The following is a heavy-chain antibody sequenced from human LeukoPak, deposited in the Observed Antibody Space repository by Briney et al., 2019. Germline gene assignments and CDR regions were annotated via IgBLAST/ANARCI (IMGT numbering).Heavy chain of an antibody. Sequence: GGSLRLSCAASGFTFSSYWMNWVRQARGKGLVWVSHINSDGSSTNYADSVKGRFTISRGNAKNTLYLQMNSLRAEDTAVYYCARTGIAARPTVWFDPWGQGTLVTVSS. J-gene: IGHJ5*02. CDR3: ARTGIAARPTVWFDP. CDR1: GFTFSSYW. V-gene: IGHV3-74*01. CDR2: INSDGSST. D-gene: IGHD6-6*01.